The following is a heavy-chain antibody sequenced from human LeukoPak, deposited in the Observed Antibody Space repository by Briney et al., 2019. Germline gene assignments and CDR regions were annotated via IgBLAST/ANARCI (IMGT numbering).Heavy chain of an antibody. CDR1: GYTFTDCY. Sequence: ASVKVSCKASGYTFTDCYMHWVRQAPGQGFEWMGWINSNDGDTNYAQKFQGRVTMARDTSISTAHMEVSRLRSDDTAVYYCARANFLYCSSTTCLFDYWGQGTLVTVSS. D-gene: IGHD2-2*01. V-gene: IGHV1-2*02. J-gene: IGHJ4*02. CDR2: INSNDGDT. CDR3: ARANFLYCSSTTCLFDY.